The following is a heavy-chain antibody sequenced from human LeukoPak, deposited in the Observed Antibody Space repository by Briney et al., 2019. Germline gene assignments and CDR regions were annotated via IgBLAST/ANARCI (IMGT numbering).Heavy chain of an antibody. CDR1: GYTFTGYY. D-gene: IGHD2-15*01. CDR3: ARDQEDIVVVVAAVSSGRWFDP. CDR2: ISAYNGNT. J-gene: IGHJ5*02. V-gene: IGHV1-18*04. Sequence: ASVKVSCKASGYTFTGYYMHWVRQAPGQGLEWMGRISAYNGNTNYAQKLQGRVTMTTDTSTSTAYMELRSLRSDDTAVYYCARDQEDIVVVVAAVSSGRWFDPWGQGTLVTVSS.